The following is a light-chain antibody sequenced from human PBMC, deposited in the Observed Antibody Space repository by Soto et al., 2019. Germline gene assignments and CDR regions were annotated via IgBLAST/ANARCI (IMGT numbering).Light chain of an antibody. V-gene: IGKV3-15*01. CDR2: GAS. CDR1: QSVTSN. J-gene: IGKJ3*01. CDR3: QQYNKWPLFT. Sequence: ETVMTQSPATLSVSPGERATLSCRASQSVTSNLAWYQQRPGQAPRLLIFGASNRATGIPARFSGGGSGTEFTLTISSLQSEDFGVYYCQQYNKWPLFTFGPGTRVDMK.